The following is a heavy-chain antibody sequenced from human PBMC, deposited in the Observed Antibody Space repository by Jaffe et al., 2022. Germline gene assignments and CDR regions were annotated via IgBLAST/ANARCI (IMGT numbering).Heavy chain of an antibody. V-gene: IGHV1-69*01. CDR1: GGTFSSYA. CDR3: VFSDGYCSGGSCYGGNY. D-gene: IGHD2-15*01. CDR2: IIPIFGTA. Sequence: QVQLVQSGAEVKKPGSSVKVSCKASGGTFSSYAISWVRQAPGQGLEWMGGIIPIFGTANYAQKFQGRVTITADESTSTAYMELSSLRSEDTAVYYCVFSDGYCSGGSCYGGNYWGQGTLVTVSS. J-gene: IGHJ4*02.